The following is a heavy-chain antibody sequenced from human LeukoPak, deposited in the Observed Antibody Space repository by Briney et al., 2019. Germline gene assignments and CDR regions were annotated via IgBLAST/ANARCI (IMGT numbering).Heavy chain of an antibody. J-gene: IGHJ4*02. V-gene: IGHV1-24*01. Sequence: ASVKVSCKVSGYTLTELSMHWVRQAPGKGLEWMGGFDPEDGATIYAQKFQGRVTMTEYTSPATAYMELSSLRSEDTAVYYCATEDVVVPAAIVYWGQGTLVTVSS. CDR3: ATEDVVVPAAIVY. CDR1: GYTLTELS. D-gene: IGHD2-2*01. CDR2: FDPEDGAT.